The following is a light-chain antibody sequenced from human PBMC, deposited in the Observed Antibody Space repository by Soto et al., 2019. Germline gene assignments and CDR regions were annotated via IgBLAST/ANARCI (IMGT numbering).Light chain of an antibody. CDR2: GAS. J-gene: IGKJ1*01. CDR1: QSVSSSY. Sequence: EIVLTQSPGTLSFSPGERATLSCRASQSVSSSYLAWYQQKPGQAPRLLMYGASSRATGIPDRFSGSGSGTDFTLTISRLEPEDFAVYYCHQYGSSRAFGQGTKVDI. V-gene: IGKV3-20*01. CDR3: HQYGSSRA.